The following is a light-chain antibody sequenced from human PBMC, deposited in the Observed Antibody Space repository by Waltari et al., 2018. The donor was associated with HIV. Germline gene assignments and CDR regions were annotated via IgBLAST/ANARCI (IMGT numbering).Light chain of an antibody. CDR3: AAWDDSLNAWV. CDR1: SSNVGSNI. J-gene: IGLJ3*02. CDR2: SNN. Sequence: QSVLAQPPSASGTPGQRVTISCSGSSSNVGSNIVTWYQQVPGTAPKLLIYSNNQRPSGVPDRFSGSNSGTSASLAISGLQSEDEADYYCAAWDDSLNAWVFGGGTKLTVL. V-gene: IGLV1-44*01.